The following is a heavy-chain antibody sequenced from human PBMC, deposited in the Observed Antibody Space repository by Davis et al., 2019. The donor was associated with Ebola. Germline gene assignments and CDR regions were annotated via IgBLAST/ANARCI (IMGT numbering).Heavy chain of an antibody. CDR2: IYYSGST. J-gene: IGHJ5*02. Sequence: SETLSLTCTVSGGSISSYYWSWIRQPPGKGLEWIGYIYYSGSTNYNPSLKSRATISVDTSKNQFSLKLSSVTAADTAVYYCARVDYDFWSGYYTANWFDPWGQGTLVTVSS. CDR1: GGSISSYY. D-gene: IGHD3-3*01. CDR3: ARVDYDFWSGYYTANWFDP. V-gene: IGHV4-59*01.